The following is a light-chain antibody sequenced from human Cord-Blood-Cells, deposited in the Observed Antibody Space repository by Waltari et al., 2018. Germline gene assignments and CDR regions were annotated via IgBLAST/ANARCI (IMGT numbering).Light chain of an antibody. CDR2: DVS. Sequence: QSALTQPASVSGSPGQSTTISCPGTSSDVGGSNYVSWYQQHPGKAPKLMIYDVSNRPSGVSNRFSGSKSGNTASLTISGLQAEDEADYYCSSYTSSSTLVFGGGTKLTVL. CDR1: SSDVGGSNY. J-gene: IGLJ3*02. CDR3: SSYTSSSTLV. V-gene: IGLV2-14*01.